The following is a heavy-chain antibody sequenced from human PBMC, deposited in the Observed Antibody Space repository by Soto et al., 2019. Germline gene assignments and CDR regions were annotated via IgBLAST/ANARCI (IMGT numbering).Heavy chain of an antibody. CDR2: INAGNGNT. CDR3: ARDIAAAVYFDY. J-gene: IGHJ4*02. D-gene: IGHD6-13*01. CDR1: GYTFTSYA. V-gene: IGHV1-3*01. Sequence: ASVKPSCKASGYTFTSYAMHWVRQAPGQRLEWMGWINAGNGNTKYSQKFQGRVTITRDTSASTAYMELSSLRSEDTAVYYCARDIAAAVYFDYWGQGTLVTAPQ.